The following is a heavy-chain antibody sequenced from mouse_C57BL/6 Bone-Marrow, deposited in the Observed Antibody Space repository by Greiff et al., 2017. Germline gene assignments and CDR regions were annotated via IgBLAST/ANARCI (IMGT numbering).Heavy chain of an antibody. V-gene: IGHV3-6*01. Sequence: DVKLVESGPGLVQPSQSLSLTCSVTGYSITSGYYWNWIRQFPGNKLEWMGYISYDGSKNYNPSLKNRISISSDTSKNQLFLSFNSVTTEDTATYYCTRRFGYYGSSHFADWGQGTLVTVSA. D-gene: IGHD1-1*01. CDR2: ISYDGSK. CDR1: GYSITSGYY. J-gene: IGHJ3*01. CDR3: TRRFGYYGSSHFAD.